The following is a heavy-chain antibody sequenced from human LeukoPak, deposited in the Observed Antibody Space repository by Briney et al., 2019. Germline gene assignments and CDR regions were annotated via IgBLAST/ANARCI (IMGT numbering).Heavy chain of an antibody. V-gene: IGHV3-74*01. CDR1: GVTFSSYW. J-gene: IGHJ4*02. CDR3: ARGVAAAGMLHYFDY. D-gene: IGHD6-13*01. Sequence: PGGSLRLSCAASGVTFSSYWMHWVRQAPGKGLVWVSRINSDGSSTSYADSVKGRFTISRDNAKNTLYLQMNSLRAEDTAVYYCARGVAAAGMLHYFDYWGQGTLVTVSS. CDR2: INSDGSST.